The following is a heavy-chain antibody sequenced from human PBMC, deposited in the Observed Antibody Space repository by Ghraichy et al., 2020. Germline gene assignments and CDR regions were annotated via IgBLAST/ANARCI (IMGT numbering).Heavy chain of an antibody. D-gene: IGHD7-27*01. V-gene: IGHV1-2*02. CDR2: INPNSGGT. Sequence: ASVKVSCKTSGYTFTDYYIHWLRQVPGQGLEWMGWINPNSGGTNSAQRFQGRVTLTRDTSSSTAYLELNRLTSDDTAVYYCARDPATWGGLDWYFDLWGRGTLVTVSS. J-gene: IGHJ2*01. CDR3: ARDPATWGGLDWYFDL. CDR1: GYTFTDYY.